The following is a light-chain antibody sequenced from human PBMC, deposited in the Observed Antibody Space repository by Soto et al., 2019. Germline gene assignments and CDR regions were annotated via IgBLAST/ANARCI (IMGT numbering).Light chain of an antibody. CDR1: QSVSSY. V-gene: IGKV3D-7*01. J-gene: IGKJ1*01. CDR2: DAS. CDR3: QQDYNLPWT. Sequence: EIVLTQSPDTLSLSPGERATLSCRASQSVSSYLAWYQQKPGQAPRLLIYDASTRATGIPARFSGSGSGTDFTLTISSLQPEDFAVYYCQQDYNLPWTFGQGTKVDIK.